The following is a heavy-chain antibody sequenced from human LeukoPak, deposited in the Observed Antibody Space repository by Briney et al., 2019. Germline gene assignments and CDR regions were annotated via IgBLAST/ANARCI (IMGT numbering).Heavy chain of an antibody. J-gene: IGHJ6*04. CDR1: GFTFSSYG. V-gene: IGHV3-30*18. CDR2: ISYDGSNK. D-gene: IGHD4-17*01. Sequence: PGRSLRLSCAASGFTFSSYGMHWVRQAPGKGLEWVAVISYDGSNKYYADSVKGRSTISRDNSKNTLYLQMNSLRAEDTAVYYCAKDHSFDYGDPYYYYGIDVWGKGTTVTVSS. CDR3: AKDHSFDYGDPYYYYGIDV.